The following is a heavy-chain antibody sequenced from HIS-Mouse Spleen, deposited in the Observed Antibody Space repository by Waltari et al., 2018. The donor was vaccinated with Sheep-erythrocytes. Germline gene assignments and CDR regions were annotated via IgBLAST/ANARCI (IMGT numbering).Heavy chain of an antibody. Sequence: EVQLVESGGGLVKPGGSLRLSCAASGFTFSSYSMNWVRQAPGKGLGLVSSISSSSSYIYYADSVKGRFTISRDNAKNSLYLQMNSLRAEDTAVYYCARDQGDSGSYYYYYGMDVWGQGTTVTVSS. CDR3: ARDQGDSGSYYYYYGMDV. V-gene: IGHV3-21*01. CDR1: GFTFSSYS. CDR2: ISSSSSYI. J-gene: IGHJ6*02. D-gene: IGHD1-26*01.